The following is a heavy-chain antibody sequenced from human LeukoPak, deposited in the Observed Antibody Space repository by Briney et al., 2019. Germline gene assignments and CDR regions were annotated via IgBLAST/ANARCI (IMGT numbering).Heavy chain of an antibody. CDR1: GVSMSSYY. V-gene: IGHV4-59*01. D-gene: IGHD5-18*01. CDR3: AGNLGYSGSHWFDP. J-gene: IGHJ5*02. CDR2: LYHSGGA. Sequence: SETLSLTCTVSGVSMSSYYWSWIRQPPGKGLEWIVYLYHSGGANYNPSPKSRVTTSVDPSKNQFSLKLSSMTAADTAFYYCAGNLGYSGSHWFDPWGQGTLVTVSS.